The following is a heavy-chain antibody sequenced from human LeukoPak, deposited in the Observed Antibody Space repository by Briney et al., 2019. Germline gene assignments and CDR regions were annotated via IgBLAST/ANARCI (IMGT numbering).Heavy chain of an antibody. D-gene: IGHD1-26*01. CDR2: IDHTGST. CDR1: GDSISMHY. V-gene: IGHV4-59*11. CDR3: ARVRGSSGSYEYYHYMDV. J-gene: IGHJ6*03. Sequence: PSETLSLTCSVSGDSISMHYWSWIRQPPGKGLEWIGYIDHTGSTNYNPSLNSRVTISRDTSKKQFSLKLSSVTAADTAVYYCARVRGSSGSYEYYHYMDVWGKGTTVTISS.